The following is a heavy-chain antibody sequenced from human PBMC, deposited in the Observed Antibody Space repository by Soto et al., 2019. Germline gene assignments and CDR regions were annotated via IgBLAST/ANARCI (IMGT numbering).Heavy chain of an antibody. CDR2: IYHSGST. J-gene: IGHJ6*02. CDR3: ARGRIAARPRYYYGMDV. Sequence: TLSLTCAVSGGSISSSNWWSWVRQPPGKGLEWIGEIYHSGSTNYNPSLKSRVTISVDTSKNQFSLKLSSVTAADTAVYYCARGRIAARPRYYYGMDVWGQGTKVSVS. CDR1: GGSISSSNW. D-gene: IGHD6-6*01. V-gene: IGHV4-4*02.